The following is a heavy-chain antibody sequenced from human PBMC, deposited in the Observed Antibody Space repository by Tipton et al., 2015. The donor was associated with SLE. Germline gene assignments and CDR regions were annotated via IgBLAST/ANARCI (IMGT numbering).Heavy chain of an antibody. CDR1: GFIFSNYA. Sequence: GSLRLSCAASGFIFSNYAMSWVRQAPGKGLEWVSGVSSSGGSTYYADSVKGRFTTSRDNSKNTLYLQMNSLRAEDTAVYFCAKADLASSWYSLFDYWGQGTLVTVSS. D-gene: IGHD6-13*01. V-gene: IGHV3-23*01. CDR2: VSSSGGST. CDR3: AKADLASSWYSLFDY. J-gene: IGHJ4*02.